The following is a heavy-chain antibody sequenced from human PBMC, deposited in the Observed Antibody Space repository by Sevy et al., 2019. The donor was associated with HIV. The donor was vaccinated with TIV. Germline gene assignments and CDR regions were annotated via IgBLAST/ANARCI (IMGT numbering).Heavy chain of an antibody. CDR3: ARHCSGTSCSHAFDI. J-gene: IGHJ3*02. CDR2: INHSGST. Sequence: SETLSLTCAVYGGYLSGYYWSWIRQPPGKGLEWIGEINHSGSTNYNPALKSRVTISVDTSKNQFSLKLSTVTAADTAVYYCARHCSGTSCSHAFDIWGQGSMVTVSS. D-gene: IGHD2-2*01. CDR1: GGYLSGYY. V-gene: IGHV4-34*01.